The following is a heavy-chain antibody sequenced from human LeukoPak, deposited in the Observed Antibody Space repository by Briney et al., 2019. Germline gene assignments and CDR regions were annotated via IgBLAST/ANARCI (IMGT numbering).Heavy chain of an antibody. CDR2: INPNSGGT. D-gene: IGHD6-6*01. J-gene: IGHJ4*02. CDR1: GYTFTGYY. CDR3: ARDLWGSSSSVDY. V-gene: IGHV1-2*02. Sequence: ASVKVSCKASGYTFTGYYMHWVRQAPGQGLEWMGWINPNSGGTNYAQKFQGRVTMTRDTSISTAYMELSRLRSDDTAVYYCARDLWGSSSSVDYWGQGTLVTVSS.